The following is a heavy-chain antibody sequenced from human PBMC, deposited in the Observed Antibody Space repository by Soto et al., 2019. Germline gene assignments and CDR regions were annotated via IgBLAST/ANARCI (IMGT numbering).Heavy chain of an antibody. J-gene: IGHJ4*02. CDR1: GFTFSSYA. CDR2: ISGSGGST. Sequence: EVQLLESGGGLVQPGGSLRLSCAASGFTFSSYAMSWVRQAPGKGLEWVSAISGSGGSTYYADSVKGRFTISRDNSKNKLYLQMNSLRAEDTAVYYCAKDRWFRVGVKTRPYNYWGQGTLVTVSS. V-gene: IGHV3-23*01. D-gene: IGHD1-26*01. CDR3: AKDRWFRVGVKTRPYNY.